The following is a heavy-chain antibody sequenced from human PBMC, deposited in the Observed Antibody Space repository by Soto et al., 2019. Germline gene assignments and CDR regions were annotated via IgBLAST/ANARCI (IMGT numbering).Heavy chain of an antibody. J-gene: IGHJ5*02. CDR3: RAYSYGEWFDH. CDR1: GFTFSAYD. Sequence: EVHLLDSGEGLLQPGGALRLSCAASGFTFSAYDMNRVRQAPGKGLVWASVVKSNGGSTYYADSVKGRYTISRDDSNSTLGVQKNSLRGDDPAIFCGRAYSYGEWFDHWGQGTLGTVSS. D-gene: IGHD1-26*01. V-gene: IGHV3-23*01. CDR2: VKSNGGST.